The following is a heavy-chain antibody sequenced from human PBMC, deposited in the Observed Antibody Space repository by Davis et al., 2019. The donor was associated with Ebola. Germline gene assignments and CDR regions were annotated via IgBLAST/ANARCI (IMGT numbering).Heavy chain of an antibody. D-gene: IGHD6-19*01. J-gene: IGHJ6*02. CDR3: ASSIAVAGKEIYYYYGMDV. Sequence: SVKVSCKASGGTFSSYAISWVRQAPGQGLEWMGWITPYNGNTNYAQNFQDRVTITRDRSMSTAYMELSSLRSEDTAMYYCASSIAVAGKEIYYYYGMDVWGQGTTVTVSS. CDR1: GGTFSSYA. V-gene: IGHV1-45*02. CDR2: ITPYNGNT.